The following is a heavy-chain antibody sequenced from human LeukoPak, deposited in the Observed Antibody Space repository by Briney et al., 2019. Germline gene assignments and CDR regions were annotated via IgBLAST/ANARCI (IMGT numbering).Heavy chain of an antibody. V-gene: IGHV5-51*04. CDR2: IYPGDSDT. J-gene: IGHJ6*02. CDR1: VYRFTSYC. D-gene: IGHD2-8*01. CDR3: ACTRDRYGMDV. Sequence: GESLKISCKASVYRFTSYCIGWVGQMPAKGMDWMGIIYPGDSDTRYRPSFQGQVTISADKPITTAYLQWSSLKASDTAMYYCACTRDRYGMDVWGQGTTVTVSS.